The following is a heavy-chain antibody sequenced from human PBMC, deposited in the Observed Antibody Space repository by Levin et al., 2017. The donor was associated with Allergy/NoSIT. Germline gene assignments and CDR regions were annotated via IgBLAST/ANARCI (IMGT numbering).Heavy chain of an antibody. V-gene: IGHV3-64D*06. CDR1: GFTFNKNT. J-gene: IGHJ4*02. Sequence: GESLKISFSASGFTFNKNTMQWVRQAPGKGLEHVSAISNNGGRTYYTDSVKGRFTISRDNSKNTVYLQMSSLRPGDTAMYYCVKNGDYGELGFWGQGTLVTVSS. CDR2: ISNNGGRT. D-gene: IGHD4-17*01. CDR3: VKNGDYGELGF.